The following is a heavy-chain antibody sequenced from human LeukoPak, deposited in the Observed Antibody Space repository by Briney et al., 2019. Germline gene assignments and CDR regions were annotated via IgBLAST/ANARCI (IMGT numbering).Heavy chain of an antibody. V-gene: IGHV4-39*07. CDR2: IYYSGST. J-gene: IGHJ3*02. CDR3: ARDVIDYYDSSGYYRAHDAFDI. CDR1: GGSISSSSYY. Sequence: SETLSLTCTVSGGSISSSSYYWGWIRQPLGKGLEWIGSIYYSGSTNYNPSLKSRVTISVDTSKNQFSLKLSSVTAADTAVYYCARDVIDYYDSSGYYRAHDAFDIWGQGTMVTVSS. D-gene: IGHD3-22*01.